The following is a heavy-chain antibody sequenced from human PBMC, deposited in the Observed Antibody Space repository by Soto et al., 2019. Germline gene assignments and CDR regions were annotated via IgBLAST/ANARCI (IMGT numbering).Heavy chain of an antibody. CDR2: ISHSGTT. D-gene: IGHD2-8*02. CDR3: ARDPTGATQLQH. V-gene: IGHV4-4*02. Sequence: SSETLSLTCTVSGDSISSGNWWTWVRQSPGKGLEWIGEISHSGTTNYNPSLKSRVTISADMPNNHFSLKLSSVTAADTAVYYCARDPTGATQLQHWGQGALVTVSS. J-gene: IGHJ4*02. CDR1: GDSISSGNW.